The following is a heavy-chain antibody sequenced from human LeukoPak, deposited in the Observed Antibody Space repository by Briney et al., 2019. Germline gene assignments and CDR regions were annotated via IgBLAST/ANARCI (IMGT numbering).Heavy chain of an antibody. D-gene: IGHD5-24*01. CDR3: ARDGEMATIENYFDY. CDR1: GGSFSGYY. V-gene: IGHV4-34*01. CDR2: INHSGST. Sequence: PSETLSLTCAVYGGSFSGYYWSWIRQPPGKGPEWIGEINHSGSTNYNPSLKSRVTISVDTSKNQFSLKLSSVTAADTAVYYCARDGEMATIENYFDYWGQGTLVTVSS. J-gene: IGHJ4*02.